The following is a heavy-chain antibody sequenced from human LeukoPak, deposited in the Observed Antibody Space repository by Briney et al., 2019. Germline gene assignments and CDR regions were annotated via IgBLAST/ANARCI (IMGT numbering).Heavy chain of an antibody. V-gene: IGHV4-39*07. D-gene: IGHD2-15*01. Sequence: PSETLSLTCTVSGGSVSSSSYYWGWLRQPPGTALEWIGTIYYNEATRYNPSLKSRATISVHTSKNQFSLKLKSMTAADTAVYYCARELLSCSGSSCQSGDYWGQGTLVTVSS. CDR1: GGSVSSSSYY. CDR2: IYYNEAT. J-gene: IGHJ4*02. CDR3: ARELLSCSGSSCQSGDY.